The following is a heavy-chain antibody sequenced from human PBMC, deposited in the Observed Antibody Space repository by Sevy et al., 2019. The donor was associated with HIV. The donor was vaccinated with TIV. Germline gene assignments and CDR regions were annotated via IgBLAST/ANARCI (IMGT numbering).Heavy chain of an antibody. CDR1: GFTFRSYS. V-gene: IGHV3-21*01. CDR3: ARPTSGLSEYEPLDNARFYGMDV. CDR2: ITSSSSFI. D-gene: IGHD1-20*01. Sequence: GGSLRLSCAASGFTFRSYSMNWVRQAPGRGLEWVSSITSSSSFIFYADPVKGRFTISRDNAKNSLFLQMNSLRAEDTAVYYCARPTSGLSEYEPLDNARFYGMDVWGQGTTVTVSS. J-gene: IGHJ6*02.